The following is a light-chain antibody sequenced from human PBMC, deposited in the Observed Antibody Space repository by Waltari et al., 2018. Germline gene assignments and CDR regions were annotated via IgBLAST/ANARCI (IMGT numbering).Light chain of an antibody. Sequence: EIVMTQSPATLSVSPGERATLSCRASQSVGSNLAWYQQKPGQAHRLLIYGASTRATGIAARFSGSGSGTEFTLNISSLQSEDFAVYYCQQYNKWPLTFGQGTKLEIK. V-gene: IGKV3D-15*01. CDR3: QQYNKWPLT. CDR1: QSVGSN. CDR2: GAS. J-gene: IGKJ2*01.